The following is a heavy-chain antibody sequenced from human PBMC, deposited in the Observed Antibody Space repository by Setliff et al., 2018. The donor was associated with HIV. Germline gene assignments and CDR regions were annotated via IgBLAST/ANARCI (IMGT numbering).Heavy chain of an antibody. D-gene: IGHD1-1*01. Sequence: ASVKVSCKTSSFIFNNFGVTWVRQAPGQGLEWVAWISLYNEYKYYAPHFLVRVTMSTDTSTSTVDLELRGLRADDTAIYYCARTQYTTTWPGNYWGQGTLVTVSS. J-gene: IGHJ4*02. CDR1: SFIFNNFG. CDR3: ARTQYTTTWPGNY. V-gene: IGHV1-18*04. CDR2: ISLYNEYK.